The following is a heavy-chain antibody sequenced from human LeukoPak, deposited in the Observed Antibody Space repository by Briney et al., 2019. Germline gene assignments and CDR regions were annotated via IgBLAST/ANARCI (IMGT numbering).Heavy chain of an antibody. V-gene: IGHV4-39*07. CDR3: ARSDGYGLVGI. CDR2: IYSSGST. CDR1: GVSVSSGSNY. Sequence: SETLSLTCSVSGVSVSSGSNYWGWIRQPPGKTLEWIGSIYSSGSTYYNPSLKSRVLILIDTAKNHLSPNLSSVTAADTAVYYCARSDGYGLVGIWGQGTMVTVSS. J-gene: IGHJ3*02. D-gene: IGHD3-10*01.